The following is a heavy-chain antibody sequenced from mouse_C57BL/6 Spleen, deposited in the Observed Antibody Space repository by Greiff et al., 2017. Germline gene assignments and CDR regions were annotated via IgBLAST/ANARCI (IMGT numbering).Heavy chain of an antibody. CDR2: INPYNGDT. D-gene: IGHD1-1*01. V-gene: IGHV1-20*01. CDR1: GYSFTGYF. CDR3: ARTTVVATRGYFDV. Sequence: DVQLQESGPELVKPGDSVKISCKASGYSFTGYFMNWVMQSHGKSLEWIGRINPYNGDTFYNQKFKGKATLTVDKSSSTANMELRSLTSEDSAVYYCARTTVVATRGYFDVWGTGTTVTVAS. J-gene: IGHJ1*03.